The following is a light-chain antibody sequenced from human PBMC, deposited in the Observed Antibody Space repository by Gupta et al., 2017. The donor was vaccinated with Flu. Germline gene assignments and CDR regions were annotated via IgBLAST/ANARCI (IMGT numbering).Light chain of an antibody. CDR3: QQAKYFPFT. CDR2: WAS. CDR1: NTLRYDSSHSNS. V-gene: IGKV4-1*01. Sequence: SPAETATIEDNFTNTLRYDSSHSNSLAWYQQKPGQAPKLLIFWASSRESGVPSRFSGSGSGTDFTLTIHSLQAEDFAGYYCQQAKYFPFTFGQGTKVEIK. J-gene: IGKJ1*01.